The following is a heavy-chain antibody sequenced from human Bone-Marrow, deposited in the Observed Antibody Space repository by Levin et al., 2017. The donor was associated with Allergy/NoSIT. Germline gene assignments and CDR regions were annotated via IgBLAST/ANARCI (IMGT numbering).Heavy chain of an antibody. CDR2: IRSSAYGGTA. J-gene: IGHJ5*02. CDR1: GLTFGDFA. V-gene: IGHV3-49*03. CDR3: SRARDGNGNWFAP. Sequence: GGSLRLSCTGSGLTFGDFAMGWFRQAAGKGLECVGFIRSSAYGGTAEYAASVRGRFTISRDDSKNIAYLQMNSLETDDTALYYCSRARDGNGNWFAPWGQGTLVTVSS. D-gene: IGHD4-23*01.